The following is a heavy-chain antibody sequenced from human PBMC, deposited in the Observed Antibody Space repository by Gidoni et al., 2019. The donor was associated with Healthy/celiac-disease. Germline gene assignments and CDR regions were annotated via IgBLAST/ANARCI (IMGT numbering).Heavy chain of an antibody. CDR2: IYSGGST. CDR1: GFTVSSNY. Sequence: EVQLVESGGGLVQPGGSMRRCCAASGFTVSSNYMSWVRQAPGKGREWVSVIYSGGSTYYADSMKGRFTISRDNTKNTLYLQMNSLRSEDTAVYYCARTPRTGYYYYYYYMDVWGKGTTVTVSS. J-gene: IGHJ6*03. V-gene: IGHV3-66*01. CDR3: ARTPRTGYYYYYYYMDV. D-gene: IGHD1-26*01.